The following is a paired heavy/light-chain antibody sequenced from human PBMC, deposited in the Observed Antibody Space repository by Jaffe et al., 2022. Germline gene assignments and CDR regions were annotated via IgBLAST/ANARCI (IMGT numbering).Light chain of an antibody. CDR2: EDN. CDR1: SGSIASNY. V-gene: IGLV6-57*02. J-gene: IGLJ3*02. Sequence: NFMLTQPHSVSESPGKTVTISCTGSSGSIASNYVQWYQQRPGSAPTTVIYEDNQRPSGVPDRFSGSIDSSSNSASLTISGLKTEDEADYYCQSYDSSNLVFGGGTKLTVL. CDR3: QSYDSSNLV.
Heavy chain of an antibody. V-gene: IGHV7-4-1*02. CDR3: ARDLSDVFYDYIWGSYRVDLYFDY. J-gene: IGHJ4*02. Sequence: QVQLVQSGSELKKPGASVKVSCKASGYTFTSYAMNWVRQAPGQGLEWMGWINTNTGNPTYAQGFTGRFVFSLDTSVSTAYLQISSLKAEDTAVYYCARDLSDVFYDYIWGSYRVDLYFDYWGQGTLVTVSS. D-gene: IGHD3-16*02. CDR2: INTNTGNP. CDR1: GYTFTSYA.